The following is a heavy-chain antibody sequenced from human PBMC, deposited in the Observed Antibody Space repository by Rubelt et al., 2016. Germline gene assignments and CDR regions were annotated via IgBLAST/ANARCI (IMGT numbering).Heavy chain of an antibody. Sequence: QVQLVQSGAEVKKPGASVKVSCKASGYTFTSYDINWVRQATGQGLEWMGWMNPTSGNTGYAQKFQGRVTMTRDTSISTAYMELSSLRSEDTAVYYCARMVNDFWSGYHNWFDPWGQGTLVTVSS. CDR3: ARMVNDFWSGYHNWFDP. CDR1: GYTFTSYD. CDR2: MNPTSGNT. D-gene: IGHD3-3*01. V-gene: IGHV1-8*01. J-gene: IGHJ5*02.